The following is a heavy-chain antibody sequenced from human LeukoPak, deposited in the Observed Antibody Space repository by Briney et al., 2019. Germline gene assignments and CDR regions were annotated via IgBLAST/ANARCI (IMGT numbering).Heavy chain of an antibody. V-gene: IGHV4-61*01. J-gene: IGHJ3*02. D-gene: IGHD3-22*01. Sequence: SETLSLTCSVSGDSISTSNSYWGWIRQPPGKGLEWIGYIYYSGSTNYNPSLKSRVTISVDTSKNQLSLKLSAVTAADTAVYYCAREGYYDSSGYKTAFDIWGQGTMVTVSS. CDR1: GDSISTSNSY. CDR2: IYYSGST. CDR3: AREGYYDSSGYKTAFDI.